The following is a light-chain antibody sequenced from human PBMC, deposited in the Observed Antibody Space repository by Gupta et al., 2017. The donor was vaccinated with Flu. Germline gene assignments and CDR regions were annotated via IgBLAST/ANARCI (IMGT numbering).Light chain of an antibody. Sequence: QSALTQPAPVSGSPGQSIIISLTGTSSDIGFDNYISWYQQHPGQAPKLLIFEVNNRPSGISSRFSGSKSDNTASLTISGLQTEDEADYYCSSFTETNARVFGGGTKVTVL. CDR2: EVN. CDR1: SSDIGFDNY. CDR3: SSFTETNARV. V-gene: IGLV2-14*01. J-gene: IGLJ3*02.